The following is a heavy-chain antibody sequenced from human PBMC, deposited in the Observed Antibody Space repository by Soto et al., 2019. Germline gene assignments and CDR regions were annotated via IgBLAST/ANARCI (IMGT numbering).Heavy chain of an antibody. CDR1: GASITSNSY. Sequence: SETLSLTCTVAGASITSNSYWAWMRQPPGKGLEWIGSIYYTEGTSSNPSLRSRVTMSVDTSSNQFSLRLSSVTAADTAVYYCARHERSRGYLYSDYDSGSEWGQGTLVPSPQ. CDR2: IYYTEGT. J-gene: IGHJ4*02. V-gene: IGHV4-39*01. D-gene: IGHD5-12*01. CDR3: ARHERSRGYLYSDYDSGSE.